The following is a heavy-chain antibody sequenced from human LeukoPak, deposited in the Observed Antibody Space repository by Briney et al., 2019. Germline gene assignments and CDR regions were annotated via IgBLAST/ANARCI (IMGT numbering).Heavy chain of an antibody. CDR2: IIPIFGTA. CDR1: GGTLSSYA. Sequence: SVKVSCKASGGTLSSYAISWVRQAPGQGLEWMGGIIPIFGTANYAQKFQGRVTITADESTSTAYMELSSLRSEDTAVYYCARGSGSYYHDAFDIWGQGTMVTVSS. D-gene: IGHD3-10*01. CDR3: ARGSGSYYHDAFDI. V-gene: IGHV1-69*13. J-gene: IGHJ3*02.